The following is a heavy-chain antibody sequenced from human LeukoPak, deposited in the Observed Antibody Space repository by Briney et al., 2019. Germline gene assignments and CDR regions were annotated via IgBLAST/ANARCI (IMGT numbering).Heavy chain of an antibody. CDR2: ISYDGSNK. J-gene: IGHJ4*02. CDR3: ASSSGSYSY. V-gene: IGHV3-30-3*01. CDR1: GFTFSSYA. D-gene: IGHD1-26*01. Sequence: GGSLRLSCAASGFTFSSYAMHWVRQAPGKGLEWVAVISYDGSNKYYADSVKGRFTISRDNSKSTLYLQMNSLRAEDTAVYYCASSSGSYSYWGQGTLVTVSS.